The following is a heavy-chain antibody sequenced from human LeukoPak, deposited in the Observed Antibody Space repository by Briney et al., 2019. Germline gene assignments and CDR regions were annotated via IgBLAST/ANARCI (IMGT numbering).Heavy chain of an antibody. Sequence: SEILSLTCAVYGGSFSGYYWSWIRQPPGKGLEWIGEINHSGSTNYNPSLKSRVTISVDTSKNQFSLKLSSVTAADTAVYYCARGNYVTDYWGQGTLVTVSS. V-gene: IGHV4-34*01. CDR3: ARGNYVTDY. J-gene: IGHJ4*02. CDR1: GGSFSGYY. D-gene: IGHD3-10*02. CDR2: INHSGST.